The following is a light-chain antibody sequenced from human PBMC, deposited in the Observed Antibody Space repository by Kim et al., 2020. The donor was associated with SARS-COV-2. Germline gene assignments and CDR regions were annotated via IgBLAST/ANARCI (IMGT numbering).Light chain of an antibody. CDR3: QQYDDLPIT. Sequence: SASVGDRVTITCQASHDISNYLNWFQQKPGKSPKLLIYATSSLETGVPSRFSGSGSGTDYALTISSLQPEDIATYYCQQYDDLPITFGGGTKLEIK. J-gene: IGKJ4*01. CDR1: HDISNY. CDR2: ATS. V-gene: IGKV1-33*01.